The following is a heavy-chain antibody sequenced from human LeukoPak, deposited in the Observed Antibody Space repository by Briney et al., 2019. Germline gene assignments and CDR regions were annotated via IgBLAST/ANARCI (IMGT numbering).Heavy chain of an antibody. CDR2: IRSKAQGGTT. J-gene: IGHJ5*02. D-gene: IGHD2-21*02. CDR1: GFTLGDYP. CDR3: ARGGAYCGGDCYSWFDP. V-gene: IGHV3-49*03. Sequence: GRSLRLSCKASGFTLGDYPMSWFRQAPGKGLEWVGFIRSKAQGGTTEYAASVKGRFTISRDNSKNTLYLQMNSLRAEDTAVYYCARGGAYCGGDCYSWFDPWGQGTLVTVSS.